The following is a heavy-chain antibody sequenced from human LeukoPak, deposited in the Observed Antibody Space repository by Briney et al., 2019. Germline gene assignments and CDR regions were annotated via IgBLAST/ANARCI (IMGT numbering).Heavy chain of an antibody. V-gene: IGHV4-39*01. J-gene: IGHJ4*02. Sequence: SETLSLTCTVSGASTSSSDYYWGWIRQPPGKGLEWIGSIYYSGSTHYNPSLKNRVTISVDTSKNQFSLKLSSVTAADTAVYYCARIVGTTDYFEYSGQGTLVTVSS. D-gene: IGHD1-26*01. CDR3: ARIVGTTDYFEY. CDR2: IYYSGST. CDR1: GASTSSSDYY.